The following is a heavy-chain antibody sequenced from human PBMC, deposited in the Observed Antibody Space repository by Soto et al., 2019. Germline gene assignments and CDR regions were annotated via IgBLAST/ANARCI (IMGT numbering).Heavy chain of an antibody. CDR1: RFTISSYA. J-gene: IGHJ5*02. V-gene: IGHV3-23*01. CDR2: ISVSGDTT. D-gene: IGHD6-13*01. CDR3: AKKGVSITAAPFDP. Sequence: GSLRLSCTASRFTISSYAMSWVRQAPGKGLEWVSVISVSGDTTYYADSVKGRFAISRDNSKNTLYLQMNSLRAEDTAVYFCAKKGVSITAAPFDPWGQGTLVTVSS.